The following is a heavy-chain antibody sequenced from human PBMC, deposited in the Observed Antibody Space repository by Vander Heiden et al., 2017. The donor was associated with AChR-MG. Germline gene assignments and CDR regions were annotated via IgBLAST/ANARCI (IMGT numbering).Heavy chain of an antibody. CDR2: INHSGST. D-gene: IGHD5-18*01. J-gene: IGHJ3*02. CDR1: GGSFSGYY. V-gene: IGHV4-34*01. Sequence: QVQLQQWGAGLLKPSETLSPTCAVYGGSFSGYYWSWIRQPPGKGLEWIGEINHSGSTNYNPSLKSRVTISVDTSKNQFSLKLSSVTAADTAVYYCAVKKGIKHAFDIWGQGTMVTVSS. CDR3: AVKKGIKHAFDI.